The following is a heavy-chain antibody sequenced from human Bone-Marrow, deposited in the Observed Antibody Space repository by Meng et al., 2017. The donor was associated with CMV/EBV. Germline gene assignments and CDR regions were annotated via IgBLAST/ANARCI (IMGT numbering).Heavy chain of an antibody. CDR2: IYYSGST. D-gene: IGHD3-3*01. CDR1: GGSISSYY. Sequence: QVQLQDSGPGLVKPSETLSLTCTVAGGSISSYYWSWIRQPPGKGLEWIGYIYYSGSTNYNPSLKSRVTISVDTSKNQFSLKLSSVTAADTAVYYCAREPTRSGPIDYWGQGTLVTVSS. CDR3: AREPTRSGPIDY. V-gene: IGHV4-59*01. J-gene: IGHJ4*02.